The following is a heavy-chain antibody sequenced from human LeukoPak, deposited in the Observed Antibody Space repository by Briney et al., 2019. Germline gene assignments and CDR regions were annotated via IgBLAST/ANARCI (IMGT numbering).Heavy chain of an antibody. CDR2: IIPIFGTA. V-gene: IGHV1-69*13. D-gene: IGHD7-27*01. CDR1: GGTFSSYA. CDR3: AGDRPNWGSGYDAFDI. J-gene: IGHJ3*02. Sequence: SVKVSCKAAGGTFSSYAISWVRQAPGQGPEWMGGIIPIFGTANYAQKFQGRVTITADESTSTAYMELSSLRSEDTAVYYCAGDRPNWGSGYDAFDIWGQGTMVTVSS.